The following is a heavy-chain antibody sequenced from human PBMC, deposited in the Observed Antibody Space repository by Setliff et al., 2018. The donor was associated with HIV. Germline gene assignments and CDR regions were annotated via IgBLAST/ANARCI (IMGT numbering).Heavy chain of an antibody. CDR3: ARAGITIFWNAFDM. V-gene: IGHV4-30-4*08. D-gene: IGHD3-9*01. Sequence: PSETLSLTCTVSGGSISSSDYYWSWIRQPPGKGLEWIGYMYYSGSTYYNPSLKSRLTISLDASKNQFSLKLSTVTAADTAVYYCARAGITIFWNAFDMWDQGTMVTVSS. CDR1: GGSISSSDYY. J-gene: IGHJ3*02. CDR2: MYYSGST.